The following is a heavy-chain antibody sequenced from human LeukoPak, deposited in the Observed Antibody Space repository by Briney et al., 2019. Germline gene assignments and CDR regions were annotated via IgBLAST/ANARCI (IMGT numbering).Heavy chain of an antibody. J-gene: IGHJ5*02. V-gene: IGHV4-59*01. D-gene: IGHD3-22*01. CDR1: GGSISSYY. CDR3: ARDGPYYYDSSGYYPSGAHLRFDP. CDR2: IYYSGST. Sequence: SETLSLTCTVSGGSISSYYWSWIRQPPGKGLEWIGYIYYSGSTNHNPSLKSRVTISVDTSKNQFSLKLSSVTAADTAVYYCARDGPYYYDSSGYYPSGAHLRFDPWGQGTLVTVSS.